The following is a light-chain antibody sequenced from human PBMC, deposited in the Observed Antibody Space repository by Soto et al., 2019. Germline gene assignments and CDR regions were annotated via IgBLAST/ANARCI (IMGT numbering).Light chain of an antibody. CDR3: SSYTSSSTVT. J-gene: IGLJ2*01. Sequence: QSALTQPASVSGSPGQSITISCTGTSSDIGGYKYVSWYQQHPGEAPKLMIYDVSNRPSGVSNRFSGSKSGNTASLTISGLQTEDEADYYCSSYTSSSTVTFGGGTKLTVL. CDR2: DVS. V-gene: IGLV2-14*01. CDR1: SSDIGGYKY.